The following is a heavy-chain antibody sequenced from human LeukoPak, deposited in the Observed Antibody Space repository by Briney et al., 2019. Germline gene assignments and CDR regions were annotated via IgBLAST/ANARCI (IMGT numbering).Heavy chain of an antibody. CDR1: GGSISSGSYY. J-gene: IGHJ4*02. CDR3: ARDSALYSSGWLFDY. CDR2: IYTSGST. Sequence: SETLSLTCTVSGGSISSGSYYWSWIRQPAGKGLEWIGRIYTSGSTNYNPSLKSRVTISVDTSKNQFSLKLSSVTAADTAVYYCARDSALYSSGWLFDYWGQGTLVTVSS. V-gene: IGHV4-61*02. D-gene: IGHD6-19*01.